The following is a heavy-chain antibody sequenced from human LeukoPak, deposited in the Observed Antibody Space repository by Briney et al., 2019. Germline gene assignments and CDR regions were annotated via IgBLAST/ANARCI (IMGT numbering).Heavy chain of an antibody. D-gene: IGHD2-15*01. Sequence: GASVKVSCKASGGTFSSYAISWVRQAPGQGLEWVGGIIPIFGTANYAQKFQGRVTITTDESTSTAYMELSSLRPEDAAVYYCARPPTPYCSGGSCYVSLDYWGQGTLVTVSS. V-gene: IGHV1-69*05. J-gene: IGHJ4*02. CDR1: GGTFSSYA. CDR2: IIPIFGTA. CDR3: ARPPTPYCSGGSCYVSLDY.